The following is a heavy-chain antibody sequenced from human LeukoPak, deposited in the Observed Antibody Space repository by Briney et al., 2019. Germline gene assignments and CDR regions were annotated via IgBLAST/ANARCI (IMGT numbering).Heavy chain of an antibody. D-gene: IGHD2-15*01. Sequence: ASVKVSCKASGYTFTGYYMHWVRQAPGQGPEWMGWINPNSGGTNYAQKFQGRVTMTRDTSISTAYMELSRLRSDDTAVYYCFSRSDVVAATYYFDYWGQGTLVTVSS. CDR2: INPNSGGT. CDR1: GYTFTGYY. J-gene: IGHJ4*02. V-gene: IGHV1-2*02. CDR3: FSRSDVVAATYYFDY.